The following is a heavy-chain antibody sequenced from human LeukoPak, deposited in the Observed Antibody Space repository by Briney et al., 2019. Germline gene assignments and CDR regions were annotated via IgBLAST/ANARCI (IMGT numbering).Heavy chain of an antibody. CDR2: IYSGGST. V-gene: IGHV3-53*01. CDR3: ASLGGKVSRYFDWPTPY. Sequence: GGSLRLSCAASGFTVSSNYMSWVRQAPGKGLEWVSVIYSGGSTYYADSVKGRFTISRDNSKNTLYLQMNSLRAEDTAVYYCASLGGKVSRYFDWPTPYWGQGTLVTVSS. CDR1: GFTVSSNY. J-gene: IGHJ4*02. D-gene: IGHD3-9*01.